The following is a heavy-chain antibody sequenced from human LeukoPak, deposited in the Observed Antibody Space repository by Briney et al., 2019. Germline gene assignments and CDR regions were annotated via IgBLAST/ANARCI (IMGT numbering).Heavy chain of an antibody. J-gene: IGHJ5*01. CDR2: IIPIFGTA. Sequence: SVKVSCKASGYTFSNYAITWVRQAPGHGLEWMGGIIPIFGTANYAQKFQGRVTITADESTSTAHMELSSLRSEDTAVYYCARVPPPTYYYGSSGYDDSWGQGTLVTVSS. D-gene: IGHD3-22*01. CDR1: GYTFSNYA. V-gene: IGHV1-69*13. CDR3: ARVPPPTYYYGSSGYDDS.